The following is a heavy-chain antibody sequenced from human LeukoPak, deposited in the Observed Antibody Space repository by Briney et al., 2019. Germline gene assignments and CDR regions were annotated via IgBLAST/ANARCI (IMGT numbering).Heavy chain of an antibody. D-gene: IGHD5-12*01. V-gene: IGHV1-18*01. CDR2: ISAYNGNT. CDR3: ARDLGVGNPKYSGYEFDY. Sequence: ASVKVSCKASGYTFTSYGISWVRQAPGQGLEWMGWISAYNGNTNYAQKLRGRVTMTTDTSTSTAYMELRSLRSDDTAVYYCARDLGVGNPKYSGYEFDYWGQGTLVTVSS. J-gene: IGHJ4*02. CDR1: GYTFTSYG.